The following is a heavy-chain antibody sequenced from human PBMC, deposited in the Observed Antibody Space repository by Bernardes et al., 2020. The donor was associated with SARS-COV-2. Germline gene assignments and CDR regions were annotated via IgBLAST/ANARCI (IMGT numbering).Heavy chain of an antibody. V-gene: IGHV3-7*01. Sequence: GGSLRLSCAASGFSYSNCWMSWVRQAPGKGLEWVARIKQDGSETYYVDAVKGRFTISRDNARNSLYLQMSSLRTDDTAIYYCARECDSGDKIDSWGQGTLVTVSS. D-gene: IGHD4-17*01. CDR1: GFSYSNCW. J-gene: IGHJ4*02. CDR2: IKQDGSET. CDR3: ARECDSGDKIDS.